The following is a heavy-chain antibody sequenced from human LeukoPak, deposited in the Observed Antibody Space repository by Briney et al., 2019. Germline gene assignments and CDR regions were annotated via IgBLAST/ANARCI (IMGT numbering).Heavy chain of an antibody. V-gene: IGHV1-8*01. D-gene: IGHD6-19*01. J-gene: IGHJ6*02. CDR1: GYTFTSYD. Sequence: ASVKVSCKASGYTFTSYDINWVRQATGQGLEWMGWMNPNSGNTGYAQKFQGRVTITRDTSASTAYMELSSLRSEDTAIYYCARDGYIVVAGANRYSGMDVWGQGTTVTVSS. CDR2: MNPNSGNT. CDR3: ARDGYIVVAGANRYSGMDV.